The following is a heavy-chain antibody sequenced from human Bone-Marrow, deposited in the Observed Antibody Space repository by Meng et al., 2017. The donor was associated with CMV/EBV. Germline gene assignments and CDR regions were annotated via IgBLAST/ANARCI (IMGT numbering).Heavy chain of an antibody. V-gene: IGHV3-11*01. CDR1: GFTFSDYY. J-gene: IGHJ6*02. CDR2: ISYSGETM. Sequence: GESLKISCVASGFTFSDYYMSWIRQAPGKGLEWVSYISYSGETMDYVESVRGRFTISRDNAENSLFLQMNSLTVDDSAVYYCARGHYGIDVWGPGTTVTVSS. CDR3: ARGHYGIDV.